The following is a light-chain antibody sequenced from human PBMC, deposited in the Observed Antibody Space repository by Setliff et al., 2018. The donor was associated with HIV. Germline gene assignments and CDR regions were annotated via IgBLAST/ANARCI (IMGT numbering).Light chain of an antibody. Sequence: ALAQPASVSGSPGQSITISCTGTSTDIGGYDYVSWYQHHTGKAPKLIIYDVNNRPSGVSDRFSGSKSGNTASLTISGLQADDEALYYCSSYTSSGSVFGGGTKVTVL. V-gene: IGLV2-14*01. CDR2: DVN. CDR1: STDIGGYDY. J-gene: IGLJ2*01. CDR3: SSYTSSGSV.